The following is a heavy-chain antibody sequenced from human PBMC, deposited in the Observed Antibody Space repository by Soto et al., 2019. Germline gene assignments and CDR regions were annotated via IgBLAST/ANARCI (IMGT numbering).Heavy chain of an antibody. J-gene: IGHJ4*02. D-gene: IGHD2-21*01. CDR2: IYYSGST. CDR3: ARGLFRRRDYHFDY. Sequence: LSLTCTVSGGSISSYYWSWIRQPPGKGLEWIGCIYYSGSTNYNPSLKSRVTISVDTSKNQFSLKLSSVTAADTAVYYCARGLFRRRDYHFDYWGQGTLVTVSS. CDR1: GGSISSYY. V-gene: IGHV4-59*01.